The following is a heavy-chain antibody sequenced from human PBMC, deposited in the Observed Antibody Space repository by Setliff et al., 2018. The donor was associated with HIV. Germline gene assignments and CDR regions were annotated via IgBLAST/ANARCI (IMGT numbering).Heavy chain of an antibody. CDR3: ARAQMHRGVVSWSLYYFDY. CDR2: IYENAYA. J-gene: IGHJ4*02. Sequence: PSETLSLTCTVSGGSMNNYYWNWIRQTPGKGLEWIGYIYENAYAHYTVSLRSRVTVSMDTSKNQFSLTLRSVTAADRAVYYCARAQMHRGVVSWSLYYFDYWGQGAPVTVSS. D-gene: IGHD3-10*01. CDR1: GGSMNNYY. V-gene: IGHV4-59*01.